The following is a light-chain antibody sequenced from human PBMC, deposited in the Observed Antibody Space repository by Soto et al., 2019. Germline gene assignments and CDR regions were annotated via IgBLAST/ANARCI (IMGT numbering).Light chain of an antibody. CDR3: QQYSHLIT. Sequence: DIQMTQSPSSLSASVGDRVTITCQASQDISNYLNWYQQKLGKAPKLLIYDASNLETGVPSRFSGSGSGTDFTFTISSLQPEDLATYYCQQYSHLITFGQGTRLEI. V-gene: IGKV1-33*01. CDR2: DAS. J-gene: IGKJ5*01. CDR1: QDISNY.